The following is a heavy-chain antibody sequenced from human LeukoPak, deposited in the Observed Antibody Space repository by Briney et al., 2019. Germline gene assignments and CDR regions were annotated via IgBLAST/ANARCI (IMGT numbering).Heavy chain of an antibody. J-gene: IGHJ2*01. CDR2: IYYSGST. V-gene: IGHV4-31*03. D-gene: IGHD6-13*01. CDR1: GGSISSGGYY. CDR3: ARTYSSSEIVWYFDL. Sequence: PSETLSLTCTVSGGSISSGGYYWSWIRQHPGKGLEWIGYIYYSGSTYYNPSLKSRVTISVDTSKNQFSLKLSSVTAADTAVYYCARTYSSSEIVWYFDLWGRGTLVTVSS.